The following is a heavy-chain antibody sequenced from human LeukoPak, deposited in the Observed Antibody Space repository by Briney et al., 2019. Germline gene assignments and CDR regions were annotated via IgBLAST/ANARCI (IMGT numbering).Heavy chain of an antibody. CDR2: INAGNGNT. D-gene: IGHD2-2*01. CDR3: ARGGDIVVVPAAPGAFDI. CDR1: GYTFTSYA. J-gene: IGHJ3*02. V-gene: IGHV1-3*01. Sequence: ASVKVSFKASGYTFTSYAMHWVRQAPGQRLEWMGWINAGNGNTKYSQKFQGRVTITRDTSASTAYMELSSLRSEDTAVYYCARGGDIVVVPAAPGAFDIWGQGTMVTVSS.